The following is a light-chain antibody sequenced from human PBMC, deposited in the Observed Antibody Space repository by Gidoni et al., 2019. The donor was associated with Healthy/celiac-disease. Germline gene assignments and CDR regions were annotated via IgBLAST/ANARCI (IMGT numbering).Light chain of an antibody. CDR1: QSIRSY. V-gene: IGKV1-39*01. CDR2: SAS. CDR3: QQSYSTPCT. Sequence: DIQMTQSPSSLSASLGDRVTITCRASQSIRSYLNWYQQKPGKPPKLLIYSASTLQSGVPSRFSGSGSGTDFTLTISSLQPEDFATYYCQQSYSTPCTFGEGTKVEIK. J-gene: IGKJ4*01.